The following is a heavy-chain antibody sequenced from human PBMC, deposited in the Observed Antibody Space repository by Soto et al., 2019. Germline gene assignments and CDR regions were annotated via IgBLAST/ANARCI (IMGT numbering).Heavy chain of an antibody. Sequence: GGSLRLSCAASGFTFSSYEMNWVRQAPGKGLEWVSYISSSGSTIYYADSVKGRFTISRDNAKNSLYLQMNSLRAEDTAVYYCSRAFRVDTAMVWGQGPLVTVS. V-gene: IGHV3-48*03. CDR1: GFTFSSYE. J-gene: IGHJ4*02. CDR2: ISSSGSTI. CDR3: SRAFRVDTAMV. D-gene: IGHD5-18*01.